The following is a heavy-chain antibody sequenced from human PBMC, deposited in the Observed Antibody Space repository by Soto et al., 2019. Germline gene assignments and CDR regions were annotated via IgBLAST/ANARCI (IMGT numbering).Heavy chain of an antibody. D-gene: IGHD3-10*01. Sequence: QVQLVQSGAEVKKPGASVKVSCKAAGYTFTGYYMHWVRQAPGQGLEWMGWINPNSGGTNYAQKFQGRVTMTGDTSISTAYMELSRLRSDDTAVYYCARGGPMVRGVIIPLDYWGQGTLVTVSS. CDR2: INPNSGGT. J-gene: IGHJ4*02. CDR3: ARGGPMVRGVIIPLDY. V-gene: IGHV1-2*02. CDR1: GYTFTGYY.